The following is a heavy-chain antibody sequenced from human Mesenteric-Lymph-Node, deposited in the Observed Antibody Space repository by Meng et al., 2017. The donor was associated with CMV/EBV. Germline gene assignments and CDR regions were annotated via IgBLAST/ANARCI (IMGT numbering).Heavy chain of an antibody. Sequence: GTLSSYAISWVRQAPGQGLEWMGGIIPIFGTTNYAQKFQGRVTITTDESTSTAYMELSSLRSEDTAVYYCASGYYYDSSGYYYGLDSWGQGTLVTVSS. CDR3: ASGYYYDSSGYYYGLDS. D-gene: IGHD3-22*01. CDR2: IIPIFGTT. CDR1: GTLSSYA. J-gene: IGHJ4*02. V-gene: IGHV1-69*05.